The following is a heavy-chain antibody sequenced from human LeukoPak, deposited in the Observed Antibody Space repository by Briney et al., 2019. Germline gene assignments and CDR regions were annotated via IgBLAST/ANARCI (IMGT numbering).Heavy chain of an antibody. CDR1: GYSISSGYY. CDR3: ARRGGAGYCSSTSCYQGGFDY. CDR2: IYHSGST. D-gene: IGHD2-2*01. J-gene: IGHJ4*02. Sequence: PSETLSLTCAVSGYSISSGYYWGWIRQPPGKGLEWIGSIYHSGSTYYNPSLKSRVTISVDTSKNQFSLKLSSVTAADTAVYYCARRGGAGYCSSTSCYQGGFDYRGQGTLVTVSS. V-gene: IGHV4-38-2*01.